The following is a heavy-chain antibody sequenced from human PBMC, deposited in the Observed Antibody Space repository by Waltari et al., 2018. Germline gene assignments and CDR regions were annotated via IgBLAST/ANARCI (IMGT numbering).Heavy chain of an antibody. V-gene: IGHV4-4*07. CDR2: IYTRGST. J-gene: IGHJ4*02. CDR1: GGSISSSY. Sequence: QVQLQESGPGLVKPSETLSLTCTVSGGSISSSYWSWIRPPAGKGLEWIGRIYTRGSTNYNPSLKGRVTMSVDTSKNQFSLKLSSVTAADTAVYYCARSLYYDFWSGYYESHFDYWGQGTLVTVSS. CDR3: ARSLYYDFWSGYYESHFDY. D-gene: IGHD3-3*01.